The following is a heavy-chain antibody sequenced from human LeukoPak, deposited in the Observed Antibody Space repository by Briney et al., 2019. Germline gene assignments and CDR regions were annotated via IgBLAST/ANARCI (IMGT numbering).Heavy chain of an antibody. V-gene: IGHV3-48*03. Sequence: GGSLRLSCAASGFTFSTYEMNWVRQAPGKGLEWVSYISSSGSTIYYADSVKGRFTISRDNAKNSLFLQMNSLRAEDTAVYYCARASDPWLQLTWGQGTLVTVSS. J-gene: IGHJ5*02. CDR1: GFTFSTYE. CDR3: ARASDPWLQLT. D-gene: IGHD5-24*01. CDR2: ISSSGSTI.